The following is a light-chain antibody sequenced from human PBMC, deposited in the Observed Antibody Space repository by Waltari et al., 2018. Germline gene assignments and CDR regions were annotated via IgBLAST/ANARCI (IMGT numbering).Light chain of an antibody. Sequence: EIVLTQSTATLSLSPGERATPSCRARQSVSSYVAWYQQKPGQAPRLLISDAYNRATGIPARFSGSGSGTEFTLTISSLQSEDFATYYCQQLNSYPPGYTFGQGTKLEIK. CDR1: QSVSSY. V-gene: IGKV3-11*01. J-gene: IGKJ2*01. CDR3: QQLNSYPPGYT. CDR2: DAY.